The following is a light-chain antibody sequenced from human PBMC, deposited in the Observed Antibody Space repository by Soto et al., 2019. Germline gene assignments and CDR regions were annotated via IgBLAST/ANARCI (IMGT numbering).Light chain of an antibody. V-gene: IGKV3-11*01. J-gene: IGKJ1*01. CDR2: DAS. CDR1: QSVSSY. CDR3: QRRSNWPPWT. Sequence: EIVLTQSPATLSLSPGERATLSCRASQSVSSYLAWYQQKPGQAPRLLIYDASNRATGIPARFSGSGSGTDFTLTISSLEPEDVAVYYCQRRSNWPPWTFGQGTKVESK.